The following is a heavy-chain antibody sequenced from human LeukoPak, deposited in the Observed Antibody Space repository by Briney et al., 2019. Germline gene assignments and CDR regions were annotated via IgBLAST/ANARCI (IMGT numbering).Heavy chain of an antibody. Sequence: ASVKVSCKASVYTFTSYDINWVRQATGQGLEWMGWMNPNSGNTGYAQKFQGRVTMTRNTSISTAYMELSSLRSEDTAVYYCAREIRSGWYIFDYWGQGTLVTVSS. CDR1: VYTFTSYD. CDR3: AREIRSGWYIFDY. V-gene: IGHV1-8*01. J-gene: IGHJ4*02. CDR2: MNPNSGNT. D-gene: IGHD6-19*01.